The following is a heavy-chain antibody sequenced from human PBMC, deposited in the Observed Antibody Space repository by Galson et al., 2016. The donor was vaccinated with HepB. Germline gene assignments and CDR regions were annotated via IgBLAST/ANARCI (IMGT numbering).Heavy chain of an antibody. V-gene: IGHV2-5*02. CDR2: IYWDDDR. J-gene: IGHJ4*02. CDR3: ADRPRGGSGYAY. CDR1: GFSLNTHGVG. D-gene: IGHD5-18*01. Sequence: PALVKPTQTLTLTYTISGFSLNTHGVGVSWIRQPPGKALEWLALIYWDDDRRYNASLKSRLTITKDTSKDQVVLTMTNMDPADTATYYCADRPRGGSGYAYWGQGILVIVSS.